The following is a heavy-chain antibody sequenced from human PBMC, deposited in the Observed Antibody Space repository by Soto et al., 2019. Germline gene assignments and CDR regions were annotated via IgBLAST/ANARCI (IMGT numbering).Heavy chain of an antibody. CDR3: ARDQVKMDKYKWFEQ. J-gene: IGHJ5*02. D-gene: IGHD2-8*01. CDR1: GGTFSIYA. CDR2: IIPIFGTA. V-gene: IGHV1-69*13. Sequence: ASVKVSFKASGGTFSIYASILFLHAPLQGLEWMGAIIPIFGTANYAQKLQCRVTITADESTSTAYMELSSLRSEDTAVYYCARDQVKMDKYKWFEQRGQGNMVNVSS.